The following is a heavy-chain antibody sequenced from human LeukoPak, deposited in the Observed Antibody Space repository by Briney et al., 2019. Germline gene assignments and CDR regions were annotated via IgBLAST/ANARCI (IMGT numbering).Heavy chain of an antibody. CDR3: AKSYWEGSRLIDH. J-gene: IGHJ4*02. V-gene: IGHV3-48*04. Sequence: PGGSLRLSCAASGFYFSTSSMNWVCQAPGKGLQWISYITSSDASTLYAESVRGRFTISRDDAKNSLYLQINSLRAEDTAMYYCAKSYWEGSRLIDHWGQGTLVTVPP. CDR1: GFYFSTSS. D-gene: IGHD1-26*01. CDR2: ITSSDAST.